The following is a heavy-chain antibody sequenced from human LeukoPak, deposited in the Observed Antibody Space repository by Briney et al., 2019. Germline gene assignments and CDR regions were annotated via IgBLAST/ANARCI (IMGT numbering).Heavy chain of an antibody. D-gene: IGHD1-14*01. CDR3: ARDSNLDEPANWFDP. CDR2: IKQDGSEK. CDR1: GFTFSSYW. V-gene: IGHV3-7*01. Sequence: PGGSLRLSCAASGFTFSSYWMSWVRQAPGKGLEWVANIKQDGSEKYYVDSVKDRFTISRDNAKNSLYLQMNSLRAEDTAVYYCARDSNLDEPANWFDPWGQGTLVTVSS. J-gene: IGHJ5*02.